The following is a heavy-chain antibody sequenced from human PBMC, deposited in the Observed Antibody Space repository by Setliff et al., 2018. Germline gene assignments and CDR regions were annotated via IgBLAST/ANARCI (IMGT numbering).Heavy chain of an antibody. Sequence: ASVKVSCKASGYTFTSYGISWVRQAPGQGLEWMGWISAYNGNTNYAQKLQGRVTMTTDTSTSTAYMELRSLRSDDTAEYYCARDAGWNYALYYYYGMDVWGQGTTVTVSS. V-gene: IGHV1-18*01. CDR2: ISAYNGNT. CDR3: ARDAGWNYALYYYYGMDV. J-gene: IGHJ6*02. CDR1: GYTFTSYG. D-gene: IGHD1-7*01.